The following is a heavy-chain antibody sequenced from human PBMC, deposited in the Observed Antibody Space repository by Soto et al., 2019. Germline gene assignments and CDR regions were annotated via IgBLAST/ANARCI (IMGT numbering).Heavy chain of an antibody. CDR1: GGSISSYY. CDR2: IYYSGST. V-gene: IGHV4-59*08. J-gene: IGHJ5*02. D-gene: IGHD2-2*01. Sequence: PSETLSLTCTVSGGSISSYYWSWIRQPPGKGLEWIGYIYYSGSTNYNPSLKSRVTISVDTSKNQFSLKLSSVTAADTAVYYCARHLGDIVVVPAAWGFDPWGQGTLLTVSS. CDR3: ARHLGDIVVVPAAWGFDP.